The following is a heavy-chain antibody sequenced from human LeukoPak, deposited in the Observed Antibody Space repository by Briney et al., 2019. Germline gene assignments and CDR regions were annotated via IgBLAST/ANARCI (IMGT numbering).Heavy chain of an antibody. V-gene: IGHV1-3*01. CDR1: GYTFSSYA. Sequence: GASVKVSCKASGYTFSSYAMKWVRQAPGQRREWMGWINAGNGNTKYSQKFQGRVTITRDTSASTAYMELSSLRSEDTAVYYCAINRGWLGLYGAFDIWGQGTMVTVSS. D-gene: IGHD3-10*01. J-gene: IGHJ3*02. CDR3: AINRGWLGLYGAFDI. CDR2: INAGNGNT.